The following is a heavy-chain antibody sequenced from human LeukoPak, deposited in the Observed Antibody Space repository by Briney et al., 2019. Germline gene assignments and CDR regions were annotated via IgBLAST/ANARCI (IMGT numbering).Heavy chain of an antibody. J-gene: IGHJ4*02. D-gene: IGHD3-16*02. V-gene: IGHV4-39*07. CDR2: INYSGST. CDR3: ARDRRSYYDYVWGSYRYFDY. CDR1: GGSITSRSNY. Sequence: SETLSLTCTVSGGSITSRSNYWGWIRQPPGKGLEWIGSINYSGSTYYNPSLKSRVTISVDTSKNQFSLKLSSVTAADTAVYYCARDRRSYYDYVWGSYRYFDYWGQGTLVTVSS.